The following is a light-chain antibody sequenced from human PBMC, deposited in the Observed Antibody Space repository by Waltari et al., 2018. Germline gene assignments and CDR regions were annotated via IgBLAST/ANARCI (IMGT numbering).Light chain of an antibody. CDR3: AAWDDTLKGL. CDR2: NDD. J-gene: IGLJ3*02. Sequence: QSVLTQPPSASGAPGQRVTITCSIGSSNIGSNTVNWYQQFPGTAPKLLMFNDDPRASGVPGRFSGSRSVPSASLAISGLQSEDEATYYCAAWDDTLKGLFGGGTTLTVL. V-gene: IGLV1-44*01. CDR1: SSNIGSNT.